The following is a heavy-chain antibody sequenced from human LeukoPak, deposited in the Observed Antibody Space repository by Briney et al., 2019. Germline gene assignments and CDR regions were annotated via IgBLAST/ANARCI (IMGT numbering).Heavy chain of an antibody. Sequence: PGGSLRLSCAASRFTFHTFTLNWVRQVPGKGLEWVSNISSSSSYIFYADSVKGRFTISRDNAKNSLYLQMNSLSAEDTAVYYCARMIGPYFDSWGQGTLVTVSS. CDR1: RFTFHTFT. CDR2: ISSSSSYI. D-gene: IGHD3-22*01. CDR3: ARMIGPYFDS. V-gene: IGHV3-21*01. J-gene: IGHJ4*02.